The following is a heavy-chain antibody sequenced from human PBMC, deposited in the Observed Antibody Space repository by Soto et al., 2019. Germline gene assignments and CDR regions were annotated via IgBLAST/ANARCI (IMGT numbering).Heavy chain of an antibody. Sequence: QVQLQESGPGLAKPSGTLSLRCAVSGDSVSSPYYWCWVRQPPGKGLEWIGEVFHTGTTSYNPSLRSRVTISMDKSINQFSLDLSSVTAADTAVYYCARSAGWYAVHSWGPGTMVIVSS. CDR1: GDSVSSPYY. D-gene: IGHD6-19*01. CDR2: VFHTGTT. J-gene: IGHJ4*02. CDR3: ARSAGWYAVHS. V-gene: IGHV4-4*02.